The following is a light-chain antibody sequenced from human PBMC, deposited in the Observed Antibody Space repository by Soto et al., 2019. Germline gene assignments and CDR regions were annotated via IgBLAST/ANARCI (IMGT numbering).Light chain of an antibody. Sequence: EIVMTQSPATLSVSPGERATLSCRASQSVSSNLAWYQQRRGQAPRLLIYGASTRATGVPARFSGSGSGTEFTLTISSLQSEDFAVYYCQQYNNWPPITFGQGTRLEMK. J-gene: IGKJ5*01. V-gene: IGKV3-15*01. CDR3: QQYNNWPPIT. CDR1: QSVSSN. CDR2: GAS.